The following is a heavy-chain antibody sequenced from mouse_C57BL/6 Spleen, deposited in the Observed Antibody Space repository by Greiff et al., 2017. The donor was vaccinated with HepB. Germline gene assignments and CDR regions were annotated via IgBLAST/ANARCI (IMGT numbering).Heavy chain of an antibody. Sequence: EVKLMESGGGLVQPGGSLKLSCAASGFTFSDYGMAWVRQAPRKGPEWVAFISNLAYSIYYADTVTGRFTISRENAKNTLYLEMSSLRSEDTAMYYCARRDTTRGYFDYWGQGTTLTVSS. V-gene: IGHV5-15*01. D-gene: IGHD1-1*01. J-gene: IGHJ2*01. CDR2: ISNLAYSI. CDR3: ARRDTTRGYFDY. CDR1: GFTFSDYG.